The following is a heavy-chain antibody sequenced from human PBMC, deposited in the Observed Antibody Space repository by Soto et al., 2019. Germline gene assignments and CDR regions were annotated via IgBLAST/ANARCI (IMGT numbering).Heavy chain of an antibody. J-gene: IGHJ4*02. CDR2: IYYSGST. CDR1: GGSISSGDYY. V-gene: IGHV4-30-4*01. CDR3: ARDKGGGAAAPSV. D-gene: IGHD6-25*01. Sequence: SETLSLTCTVSGGSISSGDYYWSWIRQPPGKGLEWIGYIYYSGSTYYNPSLKSRVTISVDTSKNQVSLKLSSVTAADKAAYYGARDKGGGAAAPSVGGQEPRVTVP.